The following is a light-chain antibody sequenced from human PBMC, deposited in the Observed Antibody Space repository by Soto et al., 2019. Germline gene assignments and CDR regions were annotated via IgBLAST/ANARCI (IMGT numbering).Light chain of an antibody. CDR2: GAS. Sequence: EDVLTQSPFTLCLSPGEIATLSCRASQSVGTYLAWYQQKPGQAPRLLIYGASSRATGIPDRFSGSGSGTDFTLTISSLQSEDFAVYYCQQRSAWPLTFGGGTKVDIK. V-gene: IGKV3-11*01. CDR3: QQRSAWPLT. J-gene: IGKJ4*01. CDR1: QSVGTY.